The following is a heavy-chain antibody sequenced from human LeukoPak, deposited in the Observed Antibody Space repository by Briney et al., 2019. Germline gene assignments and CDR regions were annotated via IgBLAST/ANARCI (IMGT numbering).Heavy chain of an antibody. Sequence: PSGTLSLTCAVSGGSINSNNWWNWVRQPPGKGLEWIGEIYHSGSTSYNPFLKSRVTISVDKSKNHFSLNMTSVTAADTAVYFCARTFTNWGQGILVTVSS. CDR2: IYHSGST. D-gene: IGHD3-10*01. CDR1: GGSINSNNW. CDR3: ARTFTN. J-gene: IGHJ4*02. V-gene: IGHV4-4*02.